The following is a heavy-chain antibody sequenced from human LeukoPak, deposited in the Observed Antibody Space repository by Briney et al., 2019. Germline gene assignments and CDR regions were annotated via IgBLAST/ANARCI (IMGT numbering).Heavy chain of an antibody. J-gene: IGHJ6*02. CDR2: ISYDGSNK. Sequence: PGRSLRLSCAASGFTFSSYAIHWVRQAPGKGLEWVAVISYDGSNKYYADSVKGRFTISRDNSKNTLYLQMNSLRAEDTAVYYCARGAMVRGVALLGMDVWGQGTTVTVSS. CDR1: GFTFSSYA. D-gene: IGHD3-10*01. V-gene: IGHV3-30-3*01. CDR3: ARGAMVRGVALLGMDV.